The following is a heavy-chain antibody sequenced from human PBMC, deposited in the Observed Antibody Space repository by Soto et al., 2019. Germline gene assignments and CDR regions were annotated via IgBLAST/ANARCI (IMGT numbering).Heavy chain of an antibody. J-gene: IGHJ4*02. CDR3: AKVVKWQWLVGPFDY. V-gene: IGHV3-23*01. CDR1: GFNFSSYA. Sequence: GGSMRLSCAAAGFNFSSYAMSWVRKNTGKGLEWVSAISGSGGSTYYADSVKGRFTISRDNSKNTLYLQMNSLRAEDTAVYYCAKVVKWQWLVGPFDYWGQGTLVTVSS. CDR2: ISGSGGST. D-gene: IGHD6-19*01.